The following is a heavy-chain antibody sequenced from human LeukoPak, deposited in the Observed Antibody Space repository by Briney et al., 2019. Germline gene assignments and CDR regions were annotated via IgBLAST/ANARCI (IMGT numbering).Heavy chain of an antibody. Sequence: GGSLRLSCAASGFTFSSYAMSWVRQAPGKGLEWVSSISGSGGSTYYADSVKGRFTISRDNSKNTLYLQMNSLRAEDTAVYYCARRAGGYLHPYDYWGQGILVTVSS. CDR2: ISGSGGST. J-gene: IGHJ4*02. CDR1: GFTFSSYA. D-gene: IGHD4-23*01. V-gene: IGHV3-23*01. CDR3: ARRAGGYLHPYDY.